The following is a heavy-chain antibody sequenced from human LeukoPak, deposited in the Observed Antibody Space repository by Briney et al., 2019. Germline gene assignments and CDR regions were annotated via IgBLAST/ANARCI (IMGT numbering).Heavy chain of an antibody. J-gene: IGHJ6*03. CDR2: IYTSGST. CDR3: ARENSQQLVRFYYYMDV. D-gene: IGHD6-13*01. CDR1: GGSISSYY. Sequence: SETLSLTCTVSGGSISSYYWSWIRQPAGKGLEWIGRIYTSGSTNYNPSLKSRVTMSVDTSKNQFSLKLSSVTAADTAVYYCARENSQQLVRFYYYMDVWGKGTTVTVSS. V-gene: IGHV4-4*07.